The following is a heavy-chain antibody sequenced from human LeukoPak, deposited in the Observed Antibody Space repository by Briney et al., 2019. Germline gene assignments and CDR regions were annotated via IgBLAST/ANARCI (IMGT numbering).Heavy chain of an antibody. Sequence: ASVKVSCKASGYTFTSYYMHWVRQAPGQGLEWMGIINPSGGSTSYAQKFQGRVTMTRDTSTSTVYMELSSLRSEDTAVYYCARDLRRSGYSGYDYYYYGMDVWGQGTTVTVSS. CDR2: INPSGGST. D-gene: IGHD5-12*01. V-gene: IGHV1-46*01. CDR3: ARDLRRSGYSGYDYYYYGMDV. CDR1: GYTFTSYY. J-gene: IGHJ6*02.